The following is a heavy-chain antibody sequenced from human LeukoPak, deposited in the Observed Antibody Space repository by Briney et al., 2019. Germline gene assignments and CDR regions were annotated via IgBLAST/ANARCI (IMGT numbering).Heavy chain of an antibody. CDR2: INHSGST. CDR3: ARAWDIVVVPAAMRSGAFDI. D-gene: IGHD2-2*01. V-gene: IGHV4-34*01. Sequence: SETLSLTCSVYGGPFSGYYWSWIRQPPGKGLEWVGEINHSGSTNYNPSLKSRVTISVDTSKNQFSLKLSSVPAADTAVYYGARAWDIVVVPAAMRSGAFDIWGQGTMVTVSS. CDR1: GGPFSGYY. J-gene: IGHJ3*02.